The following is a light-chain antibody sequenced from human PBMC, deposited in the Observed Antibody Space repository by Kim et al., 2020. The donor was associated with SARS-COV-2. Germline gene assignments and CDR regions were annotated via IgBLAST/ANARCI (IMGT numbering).Light chain of an antibody. CDR1: QSIRTN. V-gene: IGKV3D-15*01. Sequence: ASAGDRTTLSCRATQSIRTNLAWYQQKPGQAPRLLMSGASSRSTVVPARFSGSGSGTEFTLTSTSLQSEDSAVYYYQQYHDWPRTFGQGTKVDIK. CDR2: GAS. CDR3: QQYHDWPRT. J-gene: IGKJ1*01.